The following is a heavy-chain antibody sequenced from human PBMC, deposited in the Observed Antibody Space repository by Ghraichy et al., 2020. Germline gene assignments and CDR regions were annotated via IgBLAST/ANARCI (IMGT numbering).Heavy chain of an antibody. Sequence: ESLNISCSVSGGSMSGYYWSWVRQSPGKGLEWIAYIYSSGSTKYNPSLESRVTISLDTSKNQFSMKLSSVTAADTAVYYCARVRYSYGYIRDFDYWGQGTQVTVSS. CDR3: ARVRYSYGYIRDFDY. CDR1: GGSMSGYY. J-gene: IGHJ4*02. V-gene: IGHV4-59*01. D-gene: IGHD5-18*01. CDR2: IYSSGST.